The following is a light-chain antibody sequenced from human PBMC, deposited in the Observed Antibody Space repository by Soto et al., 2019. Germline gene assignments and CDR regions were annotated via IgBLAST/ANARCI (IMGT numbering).Light chain of an antibody. J-gene: IGKJ1*01. Sequence: IHLTQSPSSLSASVGDRVTITCRASQEISGYLAWYQQTPGKAPKLLIYGVSTLQDGVSSSCSGRGSGTDFSLTISSLQPEDFATYYCQHLHWAFGPGT. V-gene: IGKV1-9*01. CDR1: QEISGY. CDR3: QHLHWA. CDR2: GVS.